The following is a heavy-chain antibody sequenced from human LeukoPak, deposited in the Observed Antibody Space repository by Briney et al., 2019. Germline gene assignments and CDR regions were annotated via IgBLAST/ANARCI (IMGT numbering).Heavy chain of an antibody. J-gene: IGHJ4*02. CDR1: GITFSSYA. Sequence: GGSLRLSCAASGITFSSYAMHWVRQAPGKGLEWVAVISYDGSNKYYADSVKGRFTISRDNSKNTLYLQMNSLRAEDTAVYHCARDLYGGYLGLDYWGQGTLVTVSS. V-gene: IGHV3-30-3*01. CDR2: ISYDGSNK. CDR3: ARDLYGGYLGLDY. D-gene: IGHD5-12*01.